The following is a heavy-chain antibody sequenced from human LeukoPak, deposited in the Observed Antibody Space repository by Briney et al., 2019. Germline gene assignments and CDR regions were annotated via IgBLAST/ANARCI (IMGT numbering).Heavy chain of an antibody. J-gene: IGHJ4*02. Sequence: SETLSLTCTVSGDSINSGGYFWSWIRQHPGKGLEWIGYIYYSGSTYYNPSLKSRVTISVDTSKNQFSLKLSSVTAADTAVYYCARDYYDSSGSFDYRGQGTLVTVSS. CDR2: IYYSGST. CDR3: ARDYYDSSGSFDY. CDR1: GDSINSGGYF. D-gene: IGHD3-22*01. V-gene: IGHV4-30-4*01.